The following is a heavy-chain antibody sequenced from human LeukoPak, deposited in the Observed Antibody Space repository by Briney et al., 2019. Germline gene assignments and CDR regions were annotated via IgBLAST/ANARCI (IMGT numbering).Heavy chain of an antibody. V-gene: IGHV4-4*02. Sequence: SGTLSLTCGVSGGSISSSNWWSWVRQPPGKGLEWIGEIYHSGSTNYNPSLKSRVTISVDKVKNQFSLKLNSVTVADTAVYYCARITYGDNHFDIWGQGTMVTVSS. D-gene: IGHD4-23*01. J-gene: IGHJ3*02. CDR1: GGSISSSNW. CDR2: IYHSGST. CDR3: ARITYGDNHFDI.